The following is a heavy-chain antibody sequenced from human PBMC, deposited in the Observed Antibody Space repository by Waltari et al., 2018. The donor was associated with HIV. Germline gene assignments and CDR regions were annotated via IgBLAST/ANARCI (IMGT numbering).Heavy chain of an antibody. D-gene: IGHD3-3*01. CDR1: GGSFTAYF. CDR2: IDHSGST. Sequence: QVQLQPWGTGLLMPSETLSLTCAVYGGSFTAYFWTWIRQSPGNGREWIGEIDHSGSTNYNPSLKSRVTRSVDASKNQFSLKLTSVTAADTGLYYCARGPHTSIFGVVKYFQPWGQGTLVIVSS. V-gene: IGHV4-34*02. CDR3: ARGPHTSIFGVVKYFQP. J-gene: IGHJ1*01.